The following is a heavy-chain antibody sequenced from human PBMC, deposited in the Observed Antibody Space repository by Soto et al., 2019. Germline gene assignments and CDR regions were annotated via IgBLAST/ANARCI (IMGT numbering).Heavy chain of an antibody. CDR3: AKGGALDSSAYYYAGRPYFDY. D-gene: IGHD3-22*01. CDR1: GGSISNDF. CDR2: FYNSGST. V-gene: IGHV4-59*01. J-gene: IGHJ4*02. Sequence: SETLSLTCSVSGGSISNDFWSWIRQPPGKGLEWIGYFYNSGSTNYNPSLKSRVTISVDTSKNQFSLKLSSVTAADTAVYYCAKGGALDSSAYYYAGRPYFDYWGQGTLVTVSS.